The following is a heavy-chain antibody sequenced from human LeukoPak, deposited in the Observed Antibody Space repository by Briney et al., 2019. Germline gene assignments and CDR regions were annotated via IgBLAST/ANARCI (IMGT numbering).Heavy chain of an antibody. J-gene: IGHJ4*02. CDR3: AKLIFGVVIIDY. CDR2: ISSSGSTI. D-gene: IGHD3-3*01. Sequence: GGSLRLSCAASGFTFSDYYMSWIRQAPGKGLEWVSYISSSGSTIYYAGSVKGRFTISRDNSKNTLYLQMNSLRAEDTAVYYCAKLIFGVVIIDYWGQGTLVTVSS. V-gene: IGHV3-11*01. CDR1: GFTFSDYY.